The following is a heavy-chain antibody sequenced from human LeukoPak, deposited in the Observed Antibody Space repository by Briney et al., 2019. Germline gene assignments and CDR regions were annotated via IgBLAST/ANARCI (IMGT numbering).Heavy chain of an antibody. CDR2: IYYSGST. CDR1: GGSISSSSYY. Sequence: SETLSLTCTVSGGSISSSSYYWGWIRQPPGKGLEWIGSIYYSGSTYYNPSLKSRVTISVDTSKNQFSLKLSSVTAADTAVYYCAARPIAALWFDPWGQGTLVTVSS. J-gene: IGHJ5*02. D-gene: IGHD6-13*01. CDR3: AARPIAALWFDP. V-gene: IGHV4-39*01.